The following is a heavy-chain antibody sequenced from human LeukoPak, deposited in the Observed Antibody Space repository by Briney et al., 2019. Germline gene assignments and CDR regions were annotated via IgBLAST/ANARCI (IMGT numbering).Heavy chain of an antibody. Sequence: ASVKVSCKASGYDFVTYGITWVRQAPGQGLEWMGWISAYNGNTNYAQKLQGRVTMTTDTSTSTAYMELRSLRSDDTAVYYCARVGWLAARRNWFDPWGQGTLVTVSS. V-gene: IGHV1-18*01. J-gene: IGHJ5*02. CDR1: GYDFVTYG. CDR2: ISAYNGNT. CDR3: ARVGWLAARRNWFDP. D-gene: IGHD6-6*01.